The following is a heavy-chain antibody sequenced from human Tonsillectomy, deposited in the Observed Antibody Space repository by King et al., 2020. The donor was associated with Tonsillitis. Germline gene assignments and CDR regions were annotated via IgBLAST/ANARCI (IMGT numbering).Heavy chain of an antibody. CDR3: ARDVVSFWSGYQDGMDV. J-gene: IGHJ6*02. Sequence: QLQESGPGLVKPSETLSLTCTVSGGSISSNYWSWIRQPAGKGLEWIGRIYTSGSTNYNPSFKSRVTIQVDTSKNQLSLKLSSVTAADTAVYYCARDVVSFWSGYQDGMDVWGQGTTVTVSS. D-gene: IGHD3-3*01. V-gene: IGHV4-4*07. CDR1: GGSISSNY. CDR2: IYTSGST.